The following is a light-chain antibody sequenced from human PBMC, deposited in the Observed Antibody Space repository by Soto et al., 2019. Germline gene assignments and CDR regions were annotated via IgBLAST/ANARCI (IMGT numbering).Light chain of an antibody. V-gene: IGKV3-15*01. CDR2: GAS. CDR1: QSVGSN. CDR3: QQYNDWPPT. Sequence: EIVMTQSPGTLSVSPGERATLSCRASQSVGSNLAWYQQKPGQAPRLLIYGASTRATGIPARFSGSGSGTEFTLTISSLQSEDFAVYYCQQYNDWPPTFGQGTRLEIK. J-gene: IGKJ5*01.